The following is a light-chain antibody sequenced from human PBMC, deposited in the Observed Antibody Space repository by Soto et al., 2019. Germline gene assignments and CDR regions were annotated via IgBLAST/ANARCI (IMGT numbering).Light chain of an antibody. V-gene: IGKV1-27*01. CDR3: QKYNSAPLT. CDR1: QGISSY. J-gene: IGKJ4*01. Sequence: DIQMTQSPSSLSASVGDRVTITCRASQGISSYLAWYQQKPGKVPKVLIYAASTLQSGVPSRFSGSGSGTYFTLTISSLQPEDAATYYCQKYNSAPLTFGGGPKVEIK. CDR2: AAS.